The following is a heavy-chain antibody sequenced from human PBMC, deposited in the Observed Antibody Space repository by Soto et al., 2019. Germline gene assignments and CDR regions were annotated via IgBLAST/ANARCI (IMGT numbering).Heavy chain of an antibody. CDR3: AKDNFYDSSGYYH. D-gene: IGHD3-22*01. CDR2: ISGSGGST. Sequence: GSLRLSCTASGFTFSSYAMSWVRQAPGKGLELVSSISGSGGSTYYADSVKGRFTISRDNSKNTLYLQMNSLRAEDTAVYYCAKDNFYDSSGYYHWGQGTLVTVSS. V-gene: IGHV3-23*01. CDR1: GFTFSSYA. J-gene: IGHJ5*02.